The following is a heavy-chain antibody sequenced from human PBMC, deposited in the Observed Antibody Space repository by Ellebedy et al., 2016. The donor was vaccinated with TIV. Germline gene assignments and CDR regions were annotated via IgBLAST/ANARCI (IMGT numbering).Heavy chain of an antibody. Sequence: AASVKVSCKASGTTFSSYSVNWVRQAPGQGLEWMGVIIPIFGTANYAQKFQGRVTITADESTGTAYMELRSLRSEDTAVYYCATIAAALFAMDVWGQGTTVTVSS. J-gene: IGHJ6*02. V-gene: IGHV1-69*13. D-gene: IGHD6-13*01. CDR1: GTTFSSYS. CDR3: ATIAAALFAMDV. CDR2: IIPIFGTA.